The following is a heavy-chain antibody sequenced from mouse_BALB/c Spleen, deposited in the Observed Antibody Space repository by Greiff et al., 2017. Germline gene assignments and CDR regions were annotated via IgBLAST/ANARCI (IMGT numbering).Heavy chain of an antibody. J-gene: IGHJ4*01. V-gene: IGHV5-12-2*01. Sequence: EVKVVESGGGLVQPGGSLKLSCAASGFTFSSYTMSWVRQTPEKRLEWVAYISNGGGSTYYPDTVKGRFTISRDNAKNTLYLQMSSLKSEDTAMYYCARHGGYPYYYAMDYWGQGTSVTFSS. CDR2: ISNGGGST. CDR1: GFTFSSYT. CDR3: ARHGGYPYYYAMDY. D-gene: IGHD2-2*01.